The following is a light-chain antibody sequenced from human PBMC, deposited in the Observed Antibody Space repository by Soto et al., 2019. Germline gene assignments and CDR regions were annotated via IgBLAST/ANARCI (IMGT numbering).Light chain of an antibody. CDR3: QQRSNWAPWK. V-gene: IGKV3-11*01. J-gene: IGKJ1*01. Sequence: EIVLTQSPATLSLSPGERATLSCRASQSVSSYLAWYQQKPGQASRLLIYDASNRATGIPAGFSGSGSGTDFTLTISRLEPEEFAVYYCQQRSNWAPWKIGQGTQGDIK. CDR2: DAS. CDR1: QSVSSY.